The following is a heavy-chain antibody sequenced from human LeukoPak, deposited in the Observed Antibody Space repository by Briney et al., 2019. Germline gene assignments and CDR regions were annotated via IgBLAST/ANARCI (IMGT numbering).Heavy chain of an antibody. V-gene: IGHV3-30*18. CDR1: GFTFSSYG. Sequence: PGRSLRLSCAASGFTFSSYGMHWVRQAPGKGLEWVAVISYDGSNKYYADSVKGRFTISRDNSKNTLYLQMNSLRAEDTAVYYCAKCRLGLFYYFDYWGQGTLVTVSS. CDR3: AKCRLGLFYYFDY. D-gene: IGHD3/OR15-3a*01. J-gene: IGHJ4*02. CDR2: ISYDGSNK.